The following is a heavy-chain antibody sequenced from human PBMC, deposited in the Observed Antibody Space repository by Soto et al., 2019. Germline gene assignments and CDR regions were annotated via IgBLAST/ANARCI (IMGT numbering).Heavy chain of an antibody. Sequence: ASVKVSCKVSGYTLTELSMHWVRQAPGKGLEWMGGFDPEDGETIYAQKFQGRVTMTEETSTDTAYMELSSLRSEDTAVYYCATLHIVVVPAAMPDSPFYFDYWGQGTLVTVSS. J-gene: IGHJ4*02. D-gene: IGHD2-2*01. CDR3: ATLHIVVVPAAMPDSPFYFDY. CDR2: FDPEDGET. CDR1: GYTLTELS. V-gene: IGHV1-24*01.